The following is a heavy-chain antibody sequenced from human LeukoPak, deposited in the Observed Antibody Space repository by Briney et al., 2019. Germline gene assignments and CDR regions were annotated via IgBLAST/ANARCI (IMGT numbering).Heavy chain of an antibody. CDR3: ARGLSSGWYYFDY. J-gene: IGHJ4*02. CDR2: INPSGGYT. Sequence: ASVKVSCKASGYTFTNYYIHWVRQAPGQGIEWMGIINPSGGYTSYAQKFQGRVTMTRDMSTSTVYMALTSLRSEDTAVYYCARGLSSGWYYFDYWGQGTLVTVSS. CDR1: GYTFTNYY. V-gene: IGHV1-46*01. D-gene: IGHD6-19*01.